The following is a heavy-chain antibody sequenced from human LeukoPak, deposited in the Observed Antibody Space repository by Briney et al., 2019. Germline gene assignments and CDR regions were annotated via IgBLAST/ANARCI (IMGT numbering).Heavy chain of an antibody. D-gene: IGHD3-3*01. CDR3: AREGFPPKISDFWSGLGPYYYYGMDV. J-gene: IGHJ6*02. CDR2: INCNGGST. Sequence: ASVKVSCKASGYTFTGYYIHWVRQAPGQGLEWMGRINCNGGSTSYTQKFQGRVTMTRDTSTSTVYMELSSLRSEDTAVYYCAREGFPPKISDFWSGLGPYYYYGMDVWGQGTTVTVSS. CDR1: GYTFTGYY. V-gene: IGHV1-46*01.